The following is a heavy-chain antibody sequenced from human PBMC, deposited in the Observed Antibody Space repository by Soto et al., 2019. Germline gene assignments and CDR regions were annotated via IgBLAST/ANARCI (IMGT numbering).Heavy chain of an antibody. CDR3: ARAHAPTLPFDY. CDR1: GGSIRNVY. Sequence: PSETLSLTCTVSGGSIRNVYWSWIRQSPGKRLEWIGFIFHSGNAKYNPSLKSRVTISVDTSKNQFSLSLDSVTAADTAVYFCARAHAPTLPFDYWGQGTLVTGS. J-gene: IGHJ4*01. D-gene: IGHD2-15*01. V-gene: IGHV4-59*01. CDR2: IFHSGNA.